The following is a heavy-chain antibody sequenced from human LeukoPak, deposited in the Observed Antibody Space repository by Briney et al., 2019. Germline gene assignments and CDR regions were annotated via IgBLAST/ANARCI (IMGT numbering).Heavy chain of an antibody. CDR2: ISSSGSTI. Sequence: GGSLRLSCAASGFTFSSYAMSWIRQAPGKGLEWVSYISSSGSTIYYADSVKGRFTISRDNAKNSLYLQMNSLRAEDTAVYYCARDQMTTVTTFDYWGQGTLVTVSS. CDR1: GFTFSSYA. D-gene: IGHD4-17*01. J-gene: IGHJ4*02. V-gene: IGHV3-11*04. CDR3: ARDQMTTVTTFDY.